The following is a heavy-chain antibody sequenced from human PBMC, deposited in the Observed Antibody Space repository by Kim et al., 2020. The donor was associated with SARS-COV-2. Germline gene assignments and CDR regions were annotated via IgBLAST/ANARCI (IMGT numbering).Heavy chain of an antibody. CDR1: GFTFSSYA. D-gene: IGHD3-22*01. Sequence: GGSLRLSCAASGFTFSSYAMHWVRQAPGKGLEWVAVISYDGSNKYYADSVKGRFTISRDNSKNTLYLQMNSLRAEDTAVYYCARGGTMIVVGLDYWGQGTLVTVSS. CDR3: ARGGTMIVVGLDY. V-gene: IGHV3-30*04. CDR2: ISYDGSNK. J-gene: IGHJ4*02.